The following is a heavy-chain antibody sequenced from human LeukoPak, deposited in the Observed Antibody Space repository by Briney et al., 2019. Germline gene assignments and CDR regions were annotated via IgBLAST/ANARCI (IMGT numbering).Heavy chain of an antibody. V-gene: IGHV1-46*01. D-gene: IGHD2-8*01. CDR1: GYTFTKYY. CDR3: VREIMGTLMVILDY. CDR2: INPSGGGT. J-gene: IGHJ4*02. Sequence: GASVKVSCKTSGYTFTKYYMHWVRQAPGQGLEWMGIINPSGGGTSYAQKFQGRVTMTRDTSTSTVYMELSSLRSEDTAVYYCVREIMGTLMVILDYWGQGTLVTVSS.